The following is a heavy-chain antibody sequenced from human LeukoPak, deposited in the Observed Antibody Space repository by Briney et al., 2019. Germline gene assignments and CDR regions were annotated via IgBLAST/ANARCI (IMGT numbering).Heavy chain of an antibody. CDR2: ISGNGAST. Sequence: GGSLRLSCAASGFTFSTCAMNWVRQAPGRGLERVSGISGNGASTYYADSVKGRFTIPRDNSKNTLYLQMNSLRAEDTAVYYCAKDLNTDFWSGYYGYFDYWGQGTLVTVSS. V-gene: IGHV3-23*01. J-gene: IGHJ4*02. D-gene: IGHD3-3*01. CDR3: AKDLNTDFWSGYYGYFDY. CDR1: GFTFSTCA.